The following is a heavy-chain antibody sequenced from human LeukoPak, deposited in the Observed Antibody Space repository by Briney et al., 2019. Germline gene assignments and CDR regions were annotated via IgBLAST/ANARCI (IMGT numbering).Heavy chain of an antibody. J-gene: IGHJ4*02. Sequence: PSETLSLTCTVSDDSISDYYRGWIRQPPGKGLEWIGYIYYSGSTSYNPSLKSRVTISVDTSKNQFSLRLSSVTAADTAVYYCVGHIAVAALTFDYWGQGTLVTVSS. D-gene: IGHD6-19*01. CDR3: VGHIAVAALTFDY. V-gene: IGHV4-30-4*01. CDR1: DDSISDYY. CDR2: IYYSGST.